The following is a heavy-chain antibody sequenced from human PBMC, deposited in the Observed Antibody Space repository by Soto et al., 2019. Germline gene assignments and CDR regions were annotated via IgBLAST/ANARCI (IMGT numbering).Heavy chain of an antibody. J-gene: IGHJ3*02. CDR3: DRVRYSSVWLADNLAIDI. D-gene: IGHD6-19*01. V-gene: IGHV1-46*03. Sequence: GASVKVSCKASGYTFTSYYMHWVRQAPGQGLEWMGIINPSGGSTSYAQKFQGRVTMTRDTSTSTVYMELRSMRCEDTAVYYCDRVRYSSVWLADNLAIDIWGQGTMVTVSS. CDR1: GYTFTSYY. CDR2: INPSGGST.